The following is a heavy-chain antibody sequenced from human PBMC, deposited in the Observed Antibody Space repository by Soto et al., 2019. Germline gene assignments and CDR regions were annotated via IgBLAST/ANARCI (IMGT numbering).Heavy chain of an antibody. V-gene: IGHV4-4*02. J-gene: IGHJ4*02. CDR2: IYHSGST. CDR1: YGSIISHNC. D-gene: IGHD1-26*01. Sequence: SETLSLTCAVSYGSIISHNCLILFRQPPGKGLEWIGEIYHSGSTNYNPSLKSRVTISVDKSKNQFSLSLNSVTAADTAVYYCARLVTPDSYFDSWGQGTLVTVSS. CDR3: ARLVTPDSYFDS.